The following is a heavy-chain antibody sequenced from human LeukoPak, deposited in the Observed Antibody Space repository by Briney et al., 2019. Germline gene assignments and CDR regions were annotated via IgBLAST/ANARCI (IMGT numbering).Heavy chain of an antibody. D-gene: IGHD1-26*01. J-gene: IGHJ4*02. Sequence: GGSLRLSCAASGFRFSSYVMSWVRQAPGKGLEYVSSIDGSDGASYYADSVKGRFTISRDNSKDTLFLQMNSLRVEDTAVYYCARVDSGNYDYWGQGTLLTVSS. CDR1: GFRFSSYV. CDR3: ARVDSGNYDY. V-gene: IGHV3-23*01. CDR2: IDGSDGAS.